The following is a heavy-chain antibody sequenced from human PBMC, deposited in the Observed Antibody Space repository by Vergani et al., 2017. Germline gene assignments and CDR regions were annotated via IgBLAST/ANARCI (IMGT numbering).Heavy chain of an antibody. CDR1: GGSISSGSYY. Sequence: QVQLQESGPGLVKPSQTLSLTCTVSGGSISSGSYYWSWIRQPAGKGLEWIGRIYTSGSTNYNPSLKSRVTISVDTSKNQFSLKLSSVTAADTAVYYCARSRTIQLWSGLGLDYWGQGTLVTVSS. D-gene: IGHD5-18*01. CDR3: ARSRTIQLWSGLGLDY. CDR2: IYTSGST. J-gene: IGHJ4*02. V-gene: IGHV4-61*02.